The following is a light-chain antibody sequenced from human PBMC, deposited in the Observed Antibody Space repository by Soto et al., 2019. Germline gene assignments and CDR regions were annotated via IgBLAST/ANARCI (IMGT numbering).Light chain of an antibody. J-gene: IGKJ1*01. Sequence: DIQMTQSPAFLSASVGDRVTITCRASQDIGSYFNWYQQKPGKAPKLLIYAASTLQSGVPSRFSGSASGTEFTLTISSLQPEDFATYYCQQSNSYRHTFGQGTKVEIK. CDR1: QDIGSY. V-gene: IGKV1-9*01. CDR3: QQSNSYRHT. CDR2: AAS.